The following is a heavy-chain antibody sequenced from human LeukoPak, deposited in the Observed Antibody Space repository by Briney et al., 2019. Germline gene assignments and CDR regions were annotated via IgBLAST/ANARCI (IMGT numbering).Heavy chain of an antibody. J-gene: IGHJ5*02. Sequence: PSETLSLTCTVSGYSISSGYYWGWIRQPPGKGLEWIGSIYHSGSTYYNPSLKSRVTISVDTSKNQFSLKLSSVTAADTAVYYCACSYSSSWYVGSWGQGTLVTVSS. CDR1: GYSISSGYY. V-gene: IGHV4-38-2*02. CDR2: IYHSGST. CDR3: ACSYSSSWYVGS. D-gene: IGHD6-13*01.